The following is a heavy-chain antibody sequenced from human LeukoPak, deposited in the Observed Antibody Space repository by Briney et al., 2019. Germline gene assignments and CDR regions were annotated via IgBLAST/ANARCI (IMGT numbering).Heavy chain of an antibody. Sequence: SETLSLTCIVSGGSISTYYWSWIRQPPGKGLEWIGYIYDSGSTNYNPSLKSRVTISVDTSENQFSLKLSSVTAADTAVYYCARVGGFGETYFDYWGQGTLVTVSS. J-gene: IGHJ4*02. V-gene: IGHV4-59*08. CDR1: GGSISTYY. CDR3: ARVGGFGETYFDY. CDR2: IYDSGST. D-gene: IGHD3-10*01.